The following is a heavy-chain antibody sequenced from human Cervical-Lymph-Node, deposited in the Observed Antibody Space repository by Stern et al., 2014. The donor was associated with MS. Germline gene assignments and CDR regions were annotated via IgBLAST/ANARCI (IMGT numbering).Heavy chain of an antibody. V-gene: IGHV1-2*02. J-gene: IGHJ4*02. D-gene: IGHD3-10*01. Sequence: VQLVESGAEVKKPGASVYVSCKASAYTITDYYTHWVRQAPGHGLEWGGSINPIRGGTSSAQKFQGRLTMARDTSIRTAYREPSGLRSDDKGVYYCARGGGYSYSALDYWGQGTQVTVSS. CDR1: AYTITDYY. CDR2: INPIRGGT. CDR3: ARGGGYSYSALDY.